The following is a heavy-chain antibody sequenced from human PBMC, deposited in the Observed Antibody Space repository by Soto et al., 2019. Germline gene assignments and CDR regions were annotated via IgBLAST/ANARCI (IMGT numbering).Heavy chain of an antibody. D-gene: IGHD6-13*01. J-gene: IGHJ6*02. CDR1: GGSISSSSYY. CDR3: ARGSPFRSSWYYYYGMDV. CDR2: IYYSGST. V-gene: IGHV4-39*07. Sequence: PSETLSLTCTVSGGSISSSSYYWGWIRQPPGKGLEWIGSIYYSGSTNYNPSLKSRVTISVDTSKNQFSLKLSSVTAADTAVYYCARGSPFRSSWYYYYGMDVWGQGTTVTVSS.